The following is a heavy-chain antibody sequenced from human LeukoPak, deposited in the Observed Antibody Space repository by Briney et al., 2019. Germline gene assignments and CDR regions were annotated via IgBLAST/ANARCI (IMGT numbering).Heavy chain of an antibody. CDR3: ARSIGSYGIDPFDY. V-gene: IGHV4-59*01. CDR2: IYYSGST. J-gene: IGHJ4*02. CDR1: GGSISSNY. Sequence: SETLSLTCTVSGGSISSNYWSWIRQPPGKGLERIGYIYYSGSTNYNPSLKSRVTISVDTSKNQFSLKLSSVTAADTAVYHCARSIGSYGIDPFDYWGQGTLVTVSS. D-gene: IGHD5-18*01.